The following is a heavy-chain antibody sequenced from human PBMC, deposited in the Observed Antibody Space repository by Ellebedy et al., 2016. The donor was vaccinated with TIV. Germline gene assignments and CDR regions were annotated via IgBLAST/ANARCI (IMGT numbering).Heavy chain of an antibody. J-gene: IGHJ5*01. D-gene: IGHD1-26*01. Sequence: GESLKISCAASKFTFRSYAMNWVRQAPGKGLEWVSAIRGRGGFTYYADSVRGRFTISRDVSSNTLHLQMHSLRAEDTALYYCATTTGAYYRQPLASWGRGTLVTVSS. V-gene: IGHV3-23*01. CDR2: IRGRGGFT. CDR3: ATTTGAYYRQPLAS. CDR1: KFTFRSYA.